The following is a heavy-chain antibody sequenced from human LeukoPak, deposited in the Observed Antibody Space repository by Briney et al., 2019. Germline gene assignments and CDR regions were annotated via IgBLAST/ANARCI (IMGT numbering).Heavy chain of an antibody. D-gene: IGHD6-13*01. Sequence: GGSLRLSCVVSGFTFSSYWMHWVRHAPGKGLVWVSRINTDGSSTNYADSVKGRFTISRDNVKNTVYLQMNSLRAEDTAVYYCATPGIRDQYDFDLWGQGTLVTVSS. V-gene: IGHV3-74*01. J-gene: IGHJ4*02. CDR2: INTDGSST. CDR3: ATPGIRDQYDFDL. CDR1: GFTFSSYW.